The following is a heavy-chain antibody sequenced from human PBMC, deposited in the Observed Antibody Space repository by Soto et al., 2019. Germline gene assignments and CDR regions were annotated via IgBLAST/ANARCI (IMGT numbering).Heavy chain of an antibody. D-gene: IGHD2-8*01. CDR1: GGTFSSYA. CDR3: TRRLGNGVFYPVDYYYGMDV. Sequence: QVQLVQSGAEVKKPGSSVKVSCKASGGTFSSYAISWVRQAPGQGLEWMGGIIPIFGRANYARKFQGRVTITADESTSTAYMELGSLSSEDTAVYYCTRRLGNGVFYPVDYYYGMDVWGRGSTVTVSS. CDR2: IIPIFGRA. V-gene: IGHV1-69*12. J-gene: IGHJ6*02.